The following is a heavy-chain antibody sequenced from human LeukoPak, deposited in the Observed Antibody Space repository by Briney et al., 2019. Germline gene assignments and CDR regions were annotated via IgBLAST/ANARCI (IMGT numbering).Heavy chain of an antibody. CDR1: GGSISSGSYY. V-gene: IGHV4-39*07. CDR2: IYHGGST. D-gene: IGHD3-10*01. J-gene: IGHJ4*02. CDR3: ARDGFRSSITMVRGVLDY. Sequence: SETLSLTCTVSGGSISSGSYYWSWIRQPPGKGLEWIGSIYHGGSTYYNPSLKSRVTISVDTSKNQFSLKLSSVTAADTAVYYCARDGFRSSITMVRGVLDYWGQGTLVTVSS.